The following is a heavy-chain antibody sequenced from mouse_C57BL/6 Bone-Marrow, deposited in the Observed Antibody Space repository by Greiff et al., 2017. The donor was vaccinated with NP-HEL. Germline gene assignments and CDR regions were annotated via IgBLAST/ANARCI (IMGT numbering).Heavy chain of an antibody. Sequence: EVKLVESGGGLVQPGGSMKLSCVASGFTFSNYWMNWVRQSPEKGLEWVAQIRLKSDNYATHYAESVKGRFTISRDDSKSSVYLQMNNLRAEDTGIYYCTERTGNWYFDVWGTGTTVTVSS. D-gene: IGHD4-1*01. V-gene: IGHV6-3*01. J-gene: IGHJ1*03. CDR2: IRLKSDNYAT. CDR3: TERTGNWYFDV. CDR1: GFTFSNYW.